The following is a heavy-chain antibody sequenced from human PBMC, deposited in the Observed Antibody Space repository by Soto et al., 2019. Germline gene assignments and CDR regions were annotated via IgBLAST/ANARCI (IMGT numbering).Heavy chain of an antibody. Sequence: QVQLVESGGGVVQPGRSLRLSCAASGFTFSSYGMHWVRQAPGKGLEWVAVISYDGSNKYYADSVKGRFTISRGNSKNTLYLQMNSLRAEDTAVYYCAKDVYVDTAMVTVAYYYYYGMDVWGQGTTVTVSS. CDR1: GFTFSSYG. CDR3: AKDVYVDTAMVTVAYYYYYGMDV. V-gene: IGHV3-30*18. J-gene: IGHJ6*02. CDR2: ISYDGSNK. D-gene: IGHD5-18*01.